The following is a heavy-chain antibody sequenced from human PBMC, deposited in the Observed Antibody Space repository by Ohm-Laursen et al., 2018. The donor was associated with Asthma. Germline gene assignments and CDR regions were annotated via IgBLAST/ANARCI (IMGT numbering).Heavy chain of an antibody. CDR2: ITHDGYA. V-gene: IGHV4-34*08. Sequence: SETLSLTCSASGDKFSAYYFSWIRQLPGQGLEWIGQITHDGYANYKSSLKSLVTISVDMSKNQFSLKLSSVTAADTAVYYCAVVYGDYVRVDYWGQGTLVTVSS. CDR1: GDKFSAYY. CDR3: AVVYGDYVRVDY. J-gene: IGHJ4*02. D-gene: IGHD4-17*01.